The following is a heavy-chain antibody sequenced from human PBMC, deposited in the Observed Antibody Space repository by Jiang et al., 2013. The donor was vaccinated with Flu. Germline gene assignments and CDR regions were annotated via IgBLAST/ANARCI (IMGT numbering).Heavy chain of an antibody. CDR3: ARTYCSSTSCYGSYYYGMDV. D-gene: IGHD2-2*01. CDR1: GYSFTSYW. J-gene: IGHJ6*02. CDR2: IYPGDSDT. V-gene: IGHV5-51*01. Sequence: GAEVKKPGESLKISCKGSGYSFTSYWIGWVRQMPGKGLEWMGIIYPGDSDTRYSPSFQGHVTISADKSISTAYLQWSSLKASDTAMYYCARTYCSSTSCYGSYYYGMDVWGQGTTVTVSS.